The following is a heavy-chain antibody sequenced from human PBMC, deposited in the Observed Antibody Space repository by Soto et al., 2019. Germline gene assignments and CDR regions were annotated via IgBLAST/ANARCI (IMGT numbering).Heavy chain of an antibody. D-gene: IGHD3-16*01. CDR1: GDPVSSGDYY. J-gene: IGHJ5*02. CDR2: IYFSGRT. V-gene: IGHV4-61*08. Sequence: SETLSLTCTVSGDPVSSGDYYWTWIRQPPGKGLEWVGHIYFSGRTNYIPSLEGRVTISLDTSKNQFSLKLTSVTAADTAVYYCARVPIDTYMIYWSDPWGQGTLVTVSS. CDR3: ARVPIDTYMIYWSDP.